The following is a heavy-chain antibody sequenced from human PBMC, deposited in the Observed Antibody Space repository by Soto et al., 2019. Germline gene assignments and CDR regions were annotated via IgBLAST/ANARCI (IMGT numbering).Heavy chain of an antibody. CDR1: GDSISTFY. V-gene: IGHV4-59*01. CDR3: ARGRTVRNYADDSSDYFYFFDY. Sequence: LTLACTVSGDSISTFYWGWMRQSSGKELEWIGSVYYTGSTNYNPSLKSRVTISVDRSKNPFSLKLTSANAAETAVYYCARGRTVRNYADDSSDYFYFFDYWGRRTQVTVSS. D-gene: IGHD3-22*01. J-gene: IGHJ4*02. CDR2: VYYTGST.